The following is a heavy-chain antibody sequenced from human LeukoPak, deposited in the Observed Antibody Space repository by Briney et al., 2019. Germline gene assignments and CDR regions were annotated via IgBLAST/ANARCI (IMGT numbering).Heavy chain of an antibody. CDR2: INHSGST. J-gene: IGHJ5*02. CDR1: GGSFSGYY. Sequence: SETLSLTCAVYGGSFSGYYWSWIRQPPGKGLECIGEINHSGSTNYNPSLKSRVTISVDTSKNQFSLKLSSVTAADTAVYYCARMAGGFGELSGFDPWGQGTLVTVSS. D-gene: IGHD3-10*01. V-gene: IGHV4-34*01. CDR3: ARMAGGFGELSGFDP.